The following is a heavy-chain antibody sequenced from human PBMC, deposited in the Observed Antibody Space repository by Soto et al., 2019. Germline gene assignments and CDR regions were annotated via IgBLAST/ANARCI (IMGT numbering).Heavy chain of an antibody. CDR3: ARLVVQESPGSGVISAYYFDS. Sequence: SETLSLTCAVYGGSVSGHYWGWVRQPPGKGLEWIGEINHSGVTNYHPSLKSRVTVSINPSNNQLSLKLTSLTAADTAVYYCARLVVQESPGSGVISAYYFDSWAQGSLVTVS. D-gene: IGHD2-21*01. J-gene: IGHJ4*02. CDR2: INHSGVT. CDR1: GGSVSGHY. V-gene: IGHV4-34*01.